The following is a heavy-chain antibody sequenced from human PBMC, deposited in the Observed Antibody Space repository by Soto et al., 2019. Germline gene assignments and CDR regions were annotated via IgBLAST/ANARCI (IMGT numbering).Heavy chain of an antibody. V-gene: IGHV4-31*03. J-gene: IGHJ6*02. CDR3: AASCVACGGFNYYGMDV. CDR1: GGSISSGGYY. Sequence: SETLSLTCTVSGGSISSGGYYWSWIRQDPGKGLEWIGYIYYSGSTYYNPSLKSRVTISVDTSKNQFSLKLSSVTAADTAMYYCAASCVACGGFNYYGMDVWGQGTTVTVSS. D-gene: IGHD5-12*01. CDR2: IYYSGST.